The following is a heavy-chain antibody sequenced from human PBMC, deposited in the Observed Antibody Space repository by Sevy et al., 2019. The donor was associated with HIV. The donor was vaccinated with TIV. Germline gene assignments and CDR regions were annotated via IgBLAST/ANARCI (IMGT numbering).Heavy chain of an antibody. Sequence: SETLSLTCTVSGGSISSYYWSWIRQPAGKGLEWIGRFYTSGSTNYNPSLKSRVTMSVDTSKNQISLKLSSVTAADTAVYYCARDVVLWFGELGRNYYYGMDVWGQGTTVTVSS. J-gene: IGHJ6*02. CDR3: ARDVVLWFGELGRNYYYGMDV. CDR1: GGSISSYY. CDR2: FYTSGST. D-gene: IGHD3-10*01. V-gene: IGHV4-4*07.